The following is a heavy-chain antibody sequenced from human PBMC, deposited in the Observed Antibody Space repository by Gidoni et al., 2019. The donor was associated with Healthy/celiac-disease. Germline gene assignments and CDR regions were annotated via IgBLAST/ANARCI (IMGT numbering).Heavy chain of an antibody. CDR3: ARDQSPEGIAVAGTAV. CDR1: LGTFRSDA. J-gene: IGHJ4*02. CDR2: IIPLFGTA. Sequence: QVQLVQSGAEVKKTGSSVKVSCKASLGTFRSDAISCVRQAPGQGLEWMGGIIPLFGTANYAQKFQGRVTITADESTSTAYMELSSLRSEDTAVYYCARDQSPEGIAVAGTAVWGQGTLVTVSS. V-gene: IGHV1-69*01. D-gene: IGHD6-19*01.